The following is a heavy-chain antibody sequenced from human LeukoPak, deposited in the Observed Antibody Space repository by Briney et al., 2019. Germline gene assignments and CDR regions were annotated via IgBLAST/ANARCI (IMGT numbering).Heavy chain of an antibody. V-gene: IGHV3-9*01. D-gene: IGHD1-26*01. Sequence: GGSLRLSCAAFGFTFDDYAMHWVRQAPGKGLEWVSGISWNSGSIGYADSVKGRLTISRDNSKNTLYLQMNSLRAEDTAVYYCAKDRLGATLYFDDWGQGTLVTVSS. CDR2: ISWNSGSI. J-gene: IGHJ4*02. CDR1: GFTFDDYA. CDR3: AKDRLGATLYFDD.